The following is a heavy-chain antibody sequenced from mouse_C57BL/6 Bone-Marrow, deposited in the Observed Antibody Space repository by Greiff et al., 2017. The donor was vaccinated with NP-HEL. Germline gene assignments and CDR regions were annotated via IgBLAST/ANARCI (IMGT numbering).Heavy chain of an antibody. D-gene: IGHD2-4*01. J-gene: IGHJ2*01. CDR3: ARYRYDYDGWCYFDY. V-gene: IGHV3-8*01. CDR1: GYSITSDY. Sequence: EVKLQESGPGLAKPSESLSLTCSVTGYSITSDYWNWVRKFPGNKLEYMGYISYSGSTYYNPSLKSRISITRDTSKNQYYLLLNSVTTEETATDYCARYRYDYDGWCYFDYWGQGTTLTVSS. CDR2: ISYSGST.